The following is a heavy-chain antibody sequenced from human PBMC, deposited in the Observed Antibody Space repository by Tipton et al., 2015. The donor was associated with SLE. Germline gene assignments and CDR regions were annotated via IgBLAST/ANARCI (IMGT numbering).Heavy chain of an antibody. CDR1: GGSINGQF. V-gene: IGHV4-59*11. CDR2: IYYSGST. D-gene: IGHD2-8*01. J-gene: IGHJ5*02. CDR3: ARGGFIRMGQWFDP. Sequence: TLSLTCTVSGGSINGQFWSWIRQPPGKGLKWSAYIYYSGSTQYNPSLKSRVTISVDTSKNQFSLEVRSVTAADTAVYYCARGGFIRMGQWFDPWGQGALVTVSS.